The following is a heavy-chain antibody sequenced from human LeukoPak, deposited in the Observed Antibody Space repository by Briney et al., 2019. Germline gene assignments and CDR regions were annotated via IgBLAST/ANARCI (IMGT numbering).Heavy chain of an antibody. D-gene: IGHD2-2*01. CDR3: ARSHDCSSTSCQIGWFDP. CDR1: GFTVSSNY. V-gene: IGHV3-21*01. Sequence: GGSLRLSCAASGFTVSSNYMSWVRQAPGKGLEWVSSISSSSSYIYYADSVKGRFTISRDNAKNSLYLQMNSLRAEDTAVYYCARSHDCSSTSCQIGWFDPWGQGTLVTVSS. CDR2: ISSSSSYI. J-gene: IGHJ5*02.